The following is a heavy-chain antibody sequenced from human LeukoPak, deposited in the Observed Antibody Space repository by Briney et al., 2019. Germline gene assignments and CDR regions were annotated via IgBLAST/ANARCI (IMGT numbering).Heavy chain of an antibody. J-gene: IGHJ6*02. CDR1: EFTFSGYW. CDR2: IKEDGSEK. Sequence: GGSLRLSCAASEFTFSGYWMSWVRQAPGKGPEWVANIKEDGSEKQYVDSVKGRFTVSRDNAKNSLFLQMNSLRLEDTAVYYCATYKNWVAGDVWGQGTTVSVSS. V-gene: IGHV3-7*01. CDR3: ATYKNWVAGDV. D-gene: IGHD7-27*01.